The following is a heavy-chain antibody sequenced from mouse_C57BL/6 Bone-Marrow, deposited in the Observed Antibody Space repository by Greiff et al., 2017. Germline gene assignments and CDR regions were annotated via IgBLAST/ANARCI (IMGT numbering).Heavy chain of an antibody. CDR1: GFTFSSYA. CDR3: ARGEDYDGAWFAY. D-gene: IGHD2-4*01. CDR2: ISDGGSYT. V-gene: IGHV5-4*03. J-gene: IGHJ3*01. Sequence: EVMLVESGGGLVKPGGSLKLSCAASGFTFSSYAMSWVRQTPEKRLEWVATISDGGSYTYYPDNVKGRFTISRDNAKNNLYLQMSHLKSEDTAMYYCARGEDYDGAWFAYWGQETLVTVSA.